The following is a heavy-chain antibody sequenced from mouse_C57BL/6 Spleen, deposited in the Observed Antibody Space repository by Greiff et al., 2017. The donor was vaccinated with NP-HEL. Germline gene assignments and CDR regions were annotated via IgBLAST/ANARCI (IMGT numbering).Heavy chain of an antibody. J-gene: IGHJ2*01. CDR2: INPNNGGT. CDR3: APYSNYFDY. Sequence: VQLQQSGPELVKPGASVKISCKASGYSFTGYYMHWVKQSHGNILDWIGDINPNNGGTSYNQKFKGKATLTVDKSSSTAYMELRSLTSEDSAVYYCAPYSNYFDYWGQGTTLTVSS. V-gene: IGHV1-31*01. D-gene: IGHD2-5*01. CDR1: GYSFTGYY.